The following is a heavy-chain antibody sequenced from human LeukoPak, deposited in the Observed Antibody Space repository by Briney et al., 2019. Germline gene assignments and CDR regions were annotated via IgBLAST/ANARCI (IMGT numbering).Heavy chain of an antibody. D-gene: IGHD2-8*01. CDR3: ARDGGHGLDY. CDR2: IKQDESEK. Sequence: GGSLRLSCAASGFSFSDYWMTWVRQAPGKGLGWVANIKQDESEKYYVDSVKGRFTISRDNAKNSLYLQMNSLRVEDTAVYYCARDGGHGLDYWGLGSLVTVSS. J-gene: IGHJ4*02. V-gene: IGHV3-7*01. CDR1: GFSFSDYW.